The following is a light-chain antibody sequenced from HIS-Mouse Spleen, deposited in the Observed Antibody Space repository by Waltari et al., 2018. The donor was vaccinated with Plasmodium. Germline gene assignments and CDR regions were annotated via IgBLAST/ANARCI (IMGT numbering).Light chain of an antibody. Sequence: QSALTQPASVSGSPGQSLTIPCTGTSSAVGSYKLVSWYQQHPGKAPKLMIYEGSKRPSGVSNRFSGSKSGNTASLTISGLQAEDEADYYCCSYAGSSTWVFGGGTKLTVL. CDR1: SSAVGSYKL. V-gene: IGLV2-23*01. CDR2: EGS. J-gene: IGLJ3*02. CDR3: CSYAGSSTWV.